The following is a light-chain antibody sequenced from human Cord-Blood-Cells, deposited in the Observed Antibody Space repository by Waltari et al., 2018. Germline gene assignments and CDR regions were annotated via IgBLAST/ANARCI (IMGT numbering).Light chain of an antibody. J-gene: IGKJ1*01. CDR3: KQYYSTPGA. V-gene: IGKV4-1*01. CDR1: QSVIYSSNNKNY. CDR2: WAS. Sequence: DIVMTQSPDSLAVSLGERATINCKSSQSVIYSSNNKNYLAWYQQKPGQPPKLLIYWASTRESGVPDRFSGSGSGTDFTLTISSLQAEDVSVYYCKQYYSTPGAFGQGTKVEIK.